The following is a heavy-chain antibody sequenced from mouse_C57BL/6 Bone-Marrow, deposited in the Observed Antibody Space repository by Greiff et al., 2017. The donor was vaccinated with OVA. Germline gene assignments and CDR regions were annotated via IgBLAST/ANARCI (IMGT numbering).Heavy chain of an antibody. CDR3: VRGDWYFDV. Sequence: EVKLMESGGGLVQPKGSLKLSCAASGFSFNTYAMNWVRQAPGKGLEWVARIRSKSNNYATYYADSVKDRFTISRDDSESMLYLQMNNLKTEDTAMYYCVRGDWYFDVWGTGTTVTVSS. CDR1: GFSFNTYA. J-gene: IGHJ1*03. V-gene: IGHV10-1*01. CDR2: IRSKSNNYAT.